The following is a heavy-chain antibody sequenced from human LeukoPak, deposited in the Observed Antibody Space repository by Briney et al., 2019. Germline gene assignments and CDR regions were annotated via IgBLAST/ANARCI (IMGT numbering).Heavy chain of an antibody. CDR3: ARDDLQLVRRLGRNTEYYYYYYMDV. CDR2: IYSDNT. D-gene: IGHD6-13*01. Sequence: GGSLRLSCTVSGFTVSSNSMSWVRQAPGKGLEWVSFIYSDNTHYSDSVKGRFTISRDNSKNTLYLQMNSLRAEDTAVYYCARDDLQLVRRLGRNTEYYYYYYMDVWGKGTTVTVSS. V-gene: IGHV3-53*01. CDR1: GFTVSSNS. J-gene: IGHJ6*03.